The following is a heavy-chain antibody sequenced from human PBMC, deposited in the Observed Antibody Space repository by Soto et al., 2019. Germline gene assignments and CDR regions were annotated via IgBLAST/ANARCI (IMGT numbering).Heavy chain of an antibody. CDR1: GFTFSSYG. V-gene: IGHV3-33*01. CDR2: IWYDGSNK. D-gene: IGHD1-26*01. CDR3: AREQVGDTDDAFDI. Sequence: QVQLVEPGGGVVQPGRSLRLSCAASGFTFSSYGMHWVRQAPGKGLEWVAVIWYDGSNKYYADSVKGRFTISRDNSKNTLYLQMNSLRAEDTAVYYCAREQVGDTDDAFDIWGQGTMVTVSS. J-gene: IGHJ3*02.